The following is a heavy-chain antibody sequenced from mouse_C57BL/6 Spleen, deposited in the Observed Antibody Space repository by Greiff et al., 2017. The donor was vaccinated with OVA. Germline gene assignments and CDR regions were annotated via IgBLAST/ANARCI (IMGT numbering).Heavy chain of an antibody. Sequence: VQLQQSGPELVQPGASVKISCTASGYSFTDYHMNWVKQSNGKRLEWIGVINPNYGTTSYHQKFKGKATLTVDQSSSTAYMQLNSLTSEDSAVYYCARSRYGSTFPLDYWGQGTTLTVSS. CDR3: ARSRYGSTFPLDY. CDR1: GYSFTDYH. V-gene: IGHV1-39*01. CDR2: INPNYGTT. J-gene: IGHJ2*01. D-gene: IGHD1-1*01.